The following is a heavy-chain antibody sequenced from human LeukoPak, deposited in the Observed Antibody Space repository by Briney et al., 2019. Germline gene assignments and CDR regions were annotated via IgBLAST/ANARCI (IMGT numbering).Heavy chain of an antibody. Sequence: GGSLRLSCAASGFTVSSNYMSWVRQAPGKGLEWVSVIYSGGSTYYADSVKGRFTISRDNAKNSLYLQMNSLRAEDTAVYYCARVEDYDILTGFDYWGQGTLVTVSS. D-gene: IGHD3-9*01. CDR1: GFTVSSNY. V-gene: IGHV3-53*01. J-gene: IGHJ4*02. CDR3: ARVEDYDILTGFDY. CDR2: IYSGGST.